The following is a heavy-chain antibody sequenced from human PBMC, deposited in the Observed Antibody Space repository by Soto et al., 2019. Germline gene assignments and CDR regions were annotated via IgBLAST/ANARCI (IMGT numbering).Heavy chain of an antibody. V-gene: IGHV1-69*13. CDR3: ARGRVVTAIPYYYYGLDV. CDR2: IIPILGTA. CDR1: GGTFSTYA. J-gene: IGHJ6*02. D-gene: IGHD2-21*02. Sequence: SVKVSCKASGGTFSTYAISWVRQAPGQGLEWMGVIIPILGTANYAQKFQGRVTITADESTSTAYMYLSSLRSDDTAVYYCARGRVVTAIPYYYYGLDVWGQGTTVTVSS.